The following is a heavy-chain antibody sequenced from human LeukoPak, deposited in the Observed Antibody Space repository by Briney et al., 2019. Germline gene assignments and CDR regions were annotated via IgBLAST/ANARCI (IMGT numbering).Heavy chain of an antibody. CDR2: INHNGNT. CDR1: GGSFRGHF. Sequence: SETLSLTCAVYGGSFRGHFCSWIRQPPGKGLGWIGEINHNGNTNYHPSLKSRVTMSVDTCKKQFSLRLNSVTAGDTAVYYCAKGPQTGWFDTWGQGTLVTVSS. CDR3: AKGPQTGWFDT. V-gene: IGHV4-34*01. D-gene: IGHD3-10*01. J-gene: IGHJ5*02.